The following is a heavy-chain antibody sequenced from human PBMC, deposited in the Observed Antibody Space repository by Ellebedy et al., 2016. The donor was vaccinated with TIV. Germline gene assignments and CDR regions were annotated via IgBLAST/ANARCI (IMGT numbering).Heavy chain of an antibody. CDR2: IKEDGSEK. Sequence: GGSLRLXCAASGFIFNNYWMSWVRQAPGKGLEWVANIKEDGSEKYYVDSVKGRFTISRDNSKNTLNLQMNSLRAEDTAVYYCAKDRYGDRGRYFTDWGQGTLVTVSS. D-gene: IGHD4-17*01. J-gene: IGHJ4*02. CDR3: AKDRYGDRGRYFTD. CDR1: GFIFNNYW. V-gene: IGHV3-7*03.